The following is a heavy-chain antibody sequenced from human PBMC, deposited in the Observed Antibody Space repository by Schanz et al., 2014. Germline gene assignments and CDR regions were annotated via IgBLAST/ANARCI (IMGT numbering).Heavy chain of an antibody. D-gene: IGHD2-2*02. Sequence: QVQLVQSGAEVKKPGSSVKVSCKASGGTFSSYTISWVRQAPGQGLAWMGRIIPILGIANYAQNFQGRVTITADKATSTAYMELTSLRSEDTAVYYCAGTYCSSTSCYTGYYDMDVWGKGTTVTVSS. J-gene: IGHJ6*03. CDR3: AGTYCSSTSCYTGYYDMDV. CDR2: IIPILGIA. V-gene: IGHV1-69*02. CDR1: GGTFSSYT.